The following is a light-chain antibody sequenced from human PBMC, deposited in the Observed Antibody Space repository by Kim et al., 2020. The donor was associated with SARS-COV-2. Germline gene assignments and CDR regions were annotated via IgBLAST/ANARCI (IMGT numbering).Light chain of an antibody. V-gene: IGKV3-15*01. CDR3: QQYNNWPYS. Sequence: SVSPGERATLPCRASQSVSSNLAWYQQKPGQAPRLLIYGASTRATGIPARFSGSGSGTEFTLTISSLQSEDFAVYYCQQYNNWPYSFGQGTKLEI. CDR2: GAS. CDR1: QSVSSN. J-gene: IGKJ2*03.